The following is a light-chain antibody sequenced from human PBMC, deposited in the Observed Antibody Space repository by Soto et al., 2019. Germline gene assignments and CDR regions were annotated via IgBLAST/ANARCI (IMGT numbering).Light chain of an antibody. Sequence: EVVMTQSPDTLSVSPGERATLSCRASQSVNSNLAWYQQKPGQTPSLLIYDASTRATGVPARFSGSGSGTEFTLTISSLQSEDSAVYYCQEYDYWQTFGQGTTVEI. J-gene: IGKJ1*01. CDR2: DAS. V-gene: IGKV3-15*01. CDR3: QEYDYWQT. CDR1: QSVNSN.